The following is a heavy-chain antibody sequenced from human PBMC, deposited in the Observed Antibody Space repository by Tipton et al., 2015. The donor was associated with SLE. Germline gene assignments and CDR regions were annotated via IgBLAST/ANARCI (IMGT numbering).Heavy chain of an antibody. J-gene: IGHJ3*02. CDR2: IFQTGST. Sequence: TLSLTCTVSGDSISRSVYYWDWVRQSPGKGLEWIGSIFQTGSTYYNPSLKSRVTMSVDTSKNQFSLKLNSVTAADTAVYYCARRLRRGGAFDIWGQGTMVTVSS. V-gene: IGHV4-39*07. CDR1: GDSISRSVYY. CDR3: ARRLRRGGAFDI. D-gene: IGHD4-17*01.